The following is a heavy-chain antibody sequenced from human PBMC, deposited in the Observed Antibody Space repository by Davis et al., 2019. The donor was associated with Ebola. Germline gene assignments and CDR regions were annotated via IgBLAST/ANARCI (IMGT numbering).Heavy chain of an antibody. V-gene: IGHV3-23*01. D-gene: IGHD3-3*01. CDR2: INWNGGST. CDR3: AKSGLSFGVVKYHYGMDV. Sequence: GGSLRLSCAASGFTFSSYAMHWVRQAPGKGLEWVSGINWNGGSTGYADSVKGRFTISRDNSKNTLYLQMNSLRAEDTAVYYCAKSGLSFGVVKYHYGMDVWGKGTTVTVSS. J-gene: IGHJ6*04. CDR1: GFTFSSYA.